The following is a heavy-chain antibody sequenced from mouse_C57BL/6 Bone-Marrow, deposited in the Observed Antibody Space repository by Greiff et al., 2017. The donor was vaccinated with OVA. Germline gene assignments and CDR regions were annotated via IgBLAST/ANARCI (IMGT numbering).Heavy chain of an antibody. CDR2: ISDGGSYT. CDR1: GFTFSSYA. D-gene: IGHD2-4*01. V-gene: IGHV5-4*01. Sequence: EVMLVESGGGLVKPGGSLKLSCAASGFTFSSYAMSWVRQTPEKRLEWVATISDGGSYTYYPDNVKGRFTISRDNAKNNLYRQMSHLKSEDTAMYYCARESPIYYDYDRAYWGQGTLVTVSA. CDR3: ARESPIYYDYDRAY. J-gene: IGHJ3*01.